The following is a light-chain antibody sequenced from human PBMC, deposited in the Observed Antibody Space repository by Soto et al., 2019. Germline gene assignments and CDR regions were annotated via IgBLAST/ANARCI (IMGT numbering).Light chain of an antibody. CDR2: GNT. CDR1: SSNIGAGYD. Sequence: QSVLTQPPSVSGAPGQRVTISCTGSSSNIGAGYDVSWYQQLPGTAPKFLIYGNTDRPSGVPDRFSGSKSGTSASLAITGLQDEDEADYYCQSYDSSLSGYVVGTGTKLTVL. V-gene: IGLV1-40*01. CDR3: QSYDSSLSGYV. J-gene: IGLJ1*01.